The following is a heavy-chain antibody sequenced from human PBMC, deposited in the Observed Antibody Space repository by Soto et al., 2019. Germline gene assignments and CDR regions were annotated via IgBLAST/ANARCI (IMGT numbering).Heavy chain of an antibody. D-gene: IGHD4-17*01. CDR3: ARPTCGDYSFDY. CDR1: GGSISSSSYY. CDR2: IYYSGST. V-gene: IGHV4-39*01. J-gene: IGHJ4*02. Sequence: PSETLSLTCTVPGGSISSSSYYWGWIRQPPGKGLEWIGSIYYSGSTYYNPSLKSRVTISVDTAKNQFSLTLSSVTAADTAVYYCARPTCGDYSFDYWGQGTLVTVSS.